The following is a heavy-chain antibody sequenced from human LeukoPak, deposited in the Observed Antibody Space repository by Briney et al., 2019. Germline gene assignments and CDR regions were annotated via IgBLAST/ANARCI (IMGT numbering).Heavy chain of an antibody. Sequence: GGSLRLSCAASGFTFSHHYMSWIRQAPGKGLEWISYITRSGGFYADSVKGRFTISRDSAKNSLYLQMNSLRVEDTAVYYCARDGDTTSKVDYLGQGTLVTVSS. CDR2: ITRSGG. CDR3: ARDGDTTSKVDY. J-gene: IGHJ4*02. D-gene: IGHD7-27*01. V-gene: IGHV3-11*01. CDR1: GFTFSHHY.